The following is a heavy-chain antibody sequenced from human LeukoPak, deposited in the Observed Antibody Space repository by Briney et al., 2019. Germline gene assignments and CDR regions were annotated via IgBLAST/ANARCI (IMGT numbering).Heavy chain of an antibody. CDR1: GFTFNNYA. CDR3: VKYSRYFDY. CDR2: ITNSGGAT. J-gene: IGHJ4*02. D-gene: IGHD2-15*01. V-gene: IGHV3-23*01. Sequence: GGSLRPSCEASGFTFNNYAMSWVRQAPGKGPDWVSTITNSGGATYYADSVKGRFTISRDSSQKTLYLEMNSLRAEDTAVYYCVKYSRYFDYWGQGTLVTVSS.